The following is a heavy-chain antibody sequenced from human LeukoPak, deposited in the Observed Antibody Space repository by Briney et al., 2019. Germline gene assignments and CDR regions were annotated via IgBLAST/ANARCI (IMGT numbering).Heavy chain of an antibody. CDR3: ARDHSNSRGISPH. D-gene: IGHD2/OR15-2a*01. Sequence: GGSLRLSCVVSGVTVNSNYMSWVRQAPGKGLECVAVIYNGGTTYYADSVKGRFTISTDSSKNTPYLEMNSLRADDTAVYFCARDHSNSRGISPHWGQGTQVTVSS. CDR1: GVTVNSNY. CDR2: IYNGGTT. V-gene: IGHV3-66*01. J-gene: IGHJ4*02.